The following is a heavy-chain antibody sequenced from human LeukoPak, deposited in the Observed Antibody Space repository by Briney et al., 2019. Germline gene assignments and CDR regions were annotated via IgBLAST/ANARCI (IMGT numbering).Heavy chain of an antibody. D-gene: IGHD4-11*01. J-gene: IGHJ4*02. Sequence: GASVTVSFKASGYTFTGYYMHWVRQAPGQGLEWMGWINPNSGGTNYAQKFQGRVTMTRDTSISTPYMELSRLRSDDTAVYYCARDRVTRGFDYWGQGTLVTVSS. CDR1: GYTFTGYY. V-gene: IGHV1-2*02. CDR3: ARDRVTRGFDY. CDR2: INPNSGGT.